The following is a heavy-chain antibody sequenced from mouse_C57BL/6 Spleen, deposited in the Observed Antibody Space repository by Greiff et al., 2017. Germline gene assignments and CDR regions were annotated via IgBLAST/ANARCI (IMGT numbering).Heavy chain of an antibody. Sequence: VKLMESGAELVKPGASVKISCKASGYAFSSYWMNWVKQRPGKGLEWIGQIYPGDGDTNYNGKFKGKDTLTADKSSSTAYMQLSSLTSEDSAVYFCANYYDYDGGFAYWGQGTLVTVSA. CDR3: ANYYDYDGGFAY. D-gene: IGHD2-4*01. CDR1: GYAFSSYW. CDR2: IYPGDGDT. V-gene: IGHV1-80*01. J-gene: IGHJ3*01.